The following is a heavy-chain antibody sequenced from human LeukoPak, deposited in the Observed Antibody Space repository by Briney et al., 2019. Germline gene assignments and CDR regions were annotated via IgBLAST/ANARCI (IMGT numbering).Heavy chain of an antibody. V-gene: IGHV1-8*01. J-gene: IGHJ4*02. CDR1: GYTFTSYD. Sequence: GASVKVSCKVSGYTFTSYDINWVRQATGQGLEWMGWMNPNSGNTGYAQKFQGRVTMTRNTSISTAYMELSSLRSEDTAVYYCAGALDILTGYSNWGQGTLVTVSS. D-gene: IGHD3-9*01. CDR2: MNPNSGNT. CDR3: AGALDILTGYSN.